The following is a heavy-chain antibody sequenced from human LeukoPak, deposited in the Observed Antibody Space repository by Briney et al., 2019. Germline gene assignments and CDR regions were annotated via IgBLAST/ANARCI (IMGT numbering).Heavy chain of an antibody. V-gene: IGHV4-31*03. CDR1: GGSISSGGYY. D-gene: IGHD3-22*01. CDR2: IYYSGIT. J-gene: IGHJ4*02. Sequence: SETLSLTCSVSGGSISSGGYYWSWLRQHPGKGLEWIGYIYYSGITYYNPSLKSRVTISVDTSKNQFSLKLSSVTAADTAVYYCARGGYDYDNSGYATFDYWGQGTLVTVSS. CDR3: ARGGYDYDNSGYATFDY.